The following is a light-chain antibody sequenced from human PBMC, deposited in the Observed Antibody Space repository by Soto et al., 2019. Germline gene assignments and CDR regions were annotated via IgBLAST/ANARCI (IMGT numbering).Light chain of an antibody. Sequence: EIVMTQSPATLSVSPGERATLSCRASQSVSGNLAWYQQKPGQAPRLLIYGASTGATGIPARFSGSGSGTEFTLTISSLQSEDFAVYYCQQYNNWPRTFGQGTKLEIK. V-gene: IGKV3-15*01. J-gene: IGKJ2*01. CDR1: QSVSGN. CDR2: GAS. CDR3: QQYNNWPRT.